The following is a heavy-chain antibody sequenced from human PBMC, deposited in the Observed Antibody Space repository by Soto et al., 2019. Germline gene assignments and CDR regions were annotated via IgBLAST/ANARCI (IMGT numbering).Heavy chain of an antibody. Sequence: GGSLRLSCAASGFTFSSYAMHWVRQAPGKGLEWVAVISYDGSNKYYADSVKGRFTISRDNSKNTLYLQMNSLRAEDTAVYYCARDSNWDDAFDIWGQGTMVTVSS. CDR1: GFTFSSYA. V-gene: IGHV3-30*04. CDR2: ISYDGSNK. CDR3: ARDSNWDDAFDI. J-gene: IGHJ3*02. D-gene: IGHD1-1*01.